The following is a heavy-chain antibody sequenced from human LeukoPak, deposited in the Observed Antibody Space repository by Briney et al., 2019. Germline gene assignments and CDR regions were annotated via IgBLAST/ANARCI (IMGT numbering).Heavy chain of an antibody. D-gene: IGHD3-3*01. Sequence: GSSVKVSCKASGGTFSSYAISWVRQAPGQGLEWMGGIIPIFGTANYAQKFQGRATITTDESTSTAYMELSSLRSEDTAVYYCARSNYDFWSGSMRANYYYYMDVWGKGTTVTVSS. CDR1: GGTFSSYA. CDR3: ARSNYDFWSGSMRANYYYYMDV. CDR2: IIPIFGTA. V-gene: IGHV1-69*05. J-gene: IGHJ6*03.